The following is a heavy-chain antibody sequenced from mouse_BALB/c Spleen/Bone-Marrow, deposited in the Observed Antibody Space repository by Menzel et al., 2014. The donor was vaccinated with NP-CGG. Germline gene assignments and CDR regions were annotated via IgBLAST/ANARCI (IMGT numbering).Heavy chain of an antibody. Sequence: QVHVKQSGAELVRPGVSVKIPCKGSGYTFTDYAMHWVKQSHAKSLEWIGVISTYYGDASYNQKFKGKATMTVDKSSSTAYMELARLTSEDSAIYYCARDAMDYWGQGTSVTVSS. CDR3: ARDAMDY. CDR2: ISTYYGDA. J-gene: IGHJ4*01. CDR1: GYTFTDYA. V-gene: IGHV1S137*01.